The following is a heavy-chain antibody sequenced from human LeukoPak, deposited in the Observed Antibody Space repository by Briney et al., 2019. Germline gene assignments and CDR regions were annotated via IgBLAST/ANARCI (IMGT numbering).Heavy chain of an antibody. CDR1: GYTFTSYG. V-gene: IGHV1-18*01. Sequence: ASVKVSCKASGYTFTSYGISWVRQAPGQGLEWMGWISAYNGNTNYAQKLQGRVTMTTDTSTSTAYMELRSLRSDDTAVYYCAKAYYYDSSGLYRRDAFDIWGQGTMGTVSS. J-gene: IGHJ3*02. CDR3: AKAYYYDSSGLYRRDAFDI. D-gene: IGHD3-22*01. CDR2: ISAYNGNT.